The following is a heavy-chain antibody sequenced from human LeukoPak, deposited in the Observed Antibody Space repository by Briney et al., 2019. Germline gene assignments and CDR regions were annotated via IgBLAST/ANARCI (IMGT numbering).Heavy chain of an antibody. CDR3: ARDNAHSYGYYFDP. CDR1: GDAISTYY. D-gene: IGHD3-10*01. J-gene: IGHJ4*02. CDR2: IDTGRT. V-gene: IGHV4-59*08. Sequence: SETLSLTCTVSGDAISTYYWNWIRQTPGKRLECCGHIDTGRTDYNPSLKSRAIISVDTSKNQISLRLTSVTAADTAVYHCARDNAHSYGYYFDPWGPGTQVLVSS.